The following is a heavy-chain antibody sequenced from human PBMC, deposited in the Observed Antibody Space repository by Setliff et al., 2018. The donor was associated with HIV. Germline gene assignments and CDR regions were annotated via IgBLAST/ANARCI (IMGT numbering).Heavy chain of an antibody. J-gene: IGHJ6*03. CDR3: ATAQRDYYDRGRRNHYYIDV. D-gene: IGHD3-22*01. V-gene: IGHV1-18*01. CDR2: ISIYNGNT. Sequence: ASVKVSCKASGYTFSSYGISWVRQAPGQGLEWVGWISIYNGNTNYAQKLQGRVTMTRDTSISTAYLELSNLRSEDTAVYYCATAQRDYYDRGRRNHYYIDVWGKGATVTVSS. CDR1: GYTFSSYG.